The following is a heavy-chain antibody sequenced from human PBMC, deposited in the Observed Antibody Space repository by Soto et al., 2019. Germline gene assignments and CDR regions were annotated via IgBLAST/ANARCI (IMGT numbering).Heavy chain of an antibody. V-gene: IGHV1-69*06. CDR3: ARGYCSGGSCYRPFDY. CDR2: IIPIFGKA. D-gene: IGHD2-15*01. J-gene: IGHJ4*02. CDR1: GGTFSSYA. Sequence: SVKVSCKASGGTFSSYAISWVRQAPGQGLEWMGGIIPIFGKANYAQKFQGRVTITADKSTSTAYMELSSLRSEDTAVYYCARGYCSGGSCYRPFDYWGQGTLVTVSS.